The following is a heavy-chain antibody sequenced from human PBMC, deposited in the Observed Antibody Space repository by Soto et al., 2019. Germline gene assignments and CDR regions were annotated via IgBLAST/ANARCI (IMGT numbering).Heavy chain of an antibody. D-gene: IGHD2-2*01. V-gene: IGHV3-7*01. CDR1: GFTFSSYW. J-gene: IGHJ4*02. CDR2: INQDGSKK. Sequence: EVQLVESGGGLVQPGGSLRRSCVASGFTFSSYWMSWVRQAPGKGLEWVANINQDGSKKYYVDSVKGPFTISRDNAKNSLYLEMNSLRAEDTAVYYCARATCSSSTCYAVYCDSWGQGTLVTVSS. CDR3: ARATCSSSTCYAVYCDS.